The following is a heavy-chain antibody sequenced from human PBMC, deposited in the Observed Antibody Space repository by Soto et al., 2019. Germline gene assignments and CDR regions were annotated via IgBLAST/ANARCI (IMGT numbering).Heavy chain of an antibody. CDR2: IYPDDSDT. CDR3: ARPGSTGGMYFYGMAV. Sequence: GESLKISCRGSGYTFTSYWIAWVRQMPGKGLEWLGIIYPDDSDTRYSPSFQRRVTISADKSINTAYLQCRSLTASDTAMYSCARPGSTGGMYFYGMAVWGQGPSVTVSS. V-gene: IGHV5-51*01. J-gene: IGHJ6*02. CDR1: GYTFTSYW. D-gene: IGHD2-2*01.